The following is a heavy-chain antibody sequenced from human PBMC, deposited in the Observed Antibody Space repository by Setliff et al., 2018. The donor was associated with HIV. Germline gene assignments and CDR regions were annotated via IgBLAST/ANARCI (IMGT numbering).Heavy chain of an antibody. V-gene: IGHV4-59*01. CDR1: GGSMTNKY. CDR3: ARVVSRREDRGTWMKLWLAPYYMDV. D-gene: IGHD3-10*01. CDR2: VSSSGTT. Sequence: PSETLSLTCAVSGGSMTNKYWSWIRQPPGKGLEWLWYVSSSGTTNYTPSLARRLTISVDTSKNQVSLRLSSLTAADTAVYFCARVVSRREDRGTWMKLWLAPYYMDVWGKGTTVTVSS. J-gene: IGHJ6*03.